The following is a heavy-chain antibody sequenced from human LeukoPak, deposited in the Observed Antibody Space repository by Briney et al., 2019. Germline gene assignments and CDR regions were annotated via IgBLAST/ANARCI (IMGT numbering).Heavy chain of an antibody. J-gene: IGHJ6*02. CDR2: IYYSGST. D-gene: IGHD6-13*01. CDR3: ARVAAAGPLYGMDV. CDR1: GGSISSGGYY. V-gene: IGHV4-31*03. Sequence: SQTLSLTCTVSGGSISSGGYYWSWIRQHPGKGLEWIGYIYYSGSTYYNPSLKSRVTISVDTSQNQFSLKLSSVTAADTAVYYCARVAAAGPLYGMDVWGQGTTVTVSS.